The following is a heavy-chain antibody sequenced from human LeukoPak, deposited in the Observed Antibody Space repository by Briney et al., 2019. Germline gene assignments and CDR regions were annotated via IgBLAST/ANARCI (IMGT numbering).Heavy chain of an antibody. Sequence: ASVKVSCKASGYTFTSYGISWVRQAPGQGLEWMGWISAYNGNTNYAQKLQGRVTMTTDTSTSTAYMELRSLRSDDMAVYYCARGFFRGYYDSSGYLVVYWGQGTLVTVSS. CDR2: ISAYNGNT. D-gene: IGHD3-22*01. CDR3: ARGFFRGYYDSSGYLVVY. CDR1: GYTFTSYG. J-gene: IGHJ4*02. V-gene: IGHV1-18*03.